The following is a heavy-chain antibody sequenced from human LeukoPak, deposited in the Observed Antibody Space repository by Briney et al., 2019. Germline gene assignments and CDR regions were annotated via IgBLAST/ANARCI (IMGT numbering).Heavy chain of an antibody. D-gene: IGHD2-21*01. CDR3: ARADCLHGGPYLIGP. CDR2: INPNSGGT. J-gene: IGHJ5*02. V-gene: IGHV1-2*02. Sequence: ASVRVSCKTSGYSFSDYYMHGVRQAPGQGLEGRGWINPNSGGTRSAQKIQGRVTMTRDTSITTVQIEVCGLTSDDTALYNCARADCLHGGPYLIGPWGQGTLVTVSS. CDR1: GYSFSDYY.